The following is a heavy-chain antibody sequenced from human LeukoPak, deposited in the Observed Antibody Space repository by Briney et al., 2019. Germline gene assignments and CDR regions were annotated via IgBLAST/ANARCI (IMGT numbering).Heavy chain of an antibody. V-gene: IGHV4-39*01. CDR1: GASISRDTYF. CDR2: IDSSGTT. D-gene: IGHD5-18*01. CDR3: ARHGYIQFWLY. J-gene: IGHJ4*02. Sequence: SETLSLTCTVSGASISRDTYFWGWIHQSPEKGLEWIGSIDSSGTTHYNSSLKSRVIISVDTSKNQVSLNLTSVTSADTAVYYCARHGYIQFWLYWGQGTQVIVSS.